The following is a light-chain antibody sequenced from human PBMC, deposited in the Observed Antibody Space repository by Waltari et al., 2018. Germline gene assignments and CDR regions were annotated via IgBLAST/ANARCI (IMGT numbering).Light chain of an antibody. CDR1: QTVSSN. V-gene: IGKV3-15*01. Sequence: ETELTQSPATLSVSPGERVTISCRASQTVSSNLAWYQQKPGQVPRLLVYGASIRATGIPARFSGSGSGTQFTLTINSLQSEDFAVYYCQQYNNWPPWTFGQGTKVEIK. J-gene: IGKJ1*01. CDR3: QQYNNWPPWT. CDR2: GAS.